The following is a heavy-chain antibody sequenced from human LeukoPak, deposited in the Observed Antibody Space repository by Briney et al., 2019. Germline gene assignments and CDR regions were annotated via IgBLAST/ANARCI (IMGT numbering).Heavy chain of an antibody. Sequence: ASVKVSCKASRYTFTGYYVHWVRQAPGQGLEWMGWINPNSGGTNYAQKFQGRVTMTRDTSISTAYMELSSLRSDDTAVYYCARDPVAGPLGSWFDPWGQGTLVTVSS. CDR2: INPNSGGT. D-gene: IGHD6-19*01. J-gene: IGHJ5*02. CDR1: RYTFTGYY. V-gene: IGHV1-2*02. CDR3: ARDPVAGPLGSWFDP.